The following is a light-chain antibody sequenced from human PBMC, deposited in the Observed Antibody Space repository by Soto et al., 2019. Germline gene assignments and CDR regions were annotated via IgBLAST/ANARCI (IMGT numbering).Light chain of an antibody. CDR2: GAS. J-gene: IGKJ3*01. CDR1: QSVSSK. Sequence: EIVMTQSPATLSVSPGERATLSCRASQSVSSKLAWYQQKPGQAPRLLIYGASTRATGIPARFSGGGSGTELTLTISSLQSEDFAVYYCQQYNKWPLFTFGPGTKVDMK. V-gene: IGKV3-15*01. CDR3: QQYNKWPLFT.